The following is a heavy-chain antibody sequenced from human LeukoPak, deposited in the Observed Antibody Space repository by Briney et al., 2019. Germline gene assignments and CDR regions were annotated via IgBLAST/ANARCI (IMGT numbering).Heavy chain of an antibody. Sequence: PGGSLRLSCAASGFTFSSYSMNWVRQAPGKGLEWVSYISSSSSTIYYADSVKGRFTISRDNAKNSLYLQMNSLRAEDTAVYYCARDQTIRTVGATASDYWGQGTLVTVSS. D-gene: IGHD1-26*01. CDR3: ARDQTIRTVGATASDY. V-gene: IGHV3-48*01. CDR2: ISSSSSTI. CDR1: GFTFSSYS. J-gene: IGHJ4*02.